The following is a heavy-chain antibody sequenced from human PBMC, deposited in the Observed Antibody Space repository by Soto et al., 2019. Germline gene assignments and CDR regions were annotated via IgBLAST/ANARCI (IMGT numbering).Heavy chain of an antibody. J-gene: IGHJ3*02. CDR1: GFTFSSYG. V-gene: IGHV3-33*01. CDR2: IWYDGSNK. Sequence: GGSLRLSCAASGFTFSSYGMHWVRQAPGKGLEWVAVIWYDGSNKYYADSVKGRFTISRDNSRNTLYLQMNSLRVEDTAVYHCTTADTSGFGVVSPDAFDIWGQGTMVTVSS. D-gene: IGHD3-3*01. CDR3: TTADTSGFGVVSPDAFDI.